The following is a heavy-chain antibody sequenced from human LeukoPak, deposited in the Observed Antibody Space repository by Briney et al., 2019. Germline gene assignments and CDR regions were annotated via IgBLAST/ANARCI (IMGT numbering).Heavy chain of an antibody. V-gene: IGHV1-18*01. CDR3: ARGLRKWELLVKGDAFDI. D-gene: IGHD1-26*01. J-gene: IGHJ3*02. CDR1: GYSLTGAG. Sequence: GASVRVSRVASGYSLTGAGTTWVRHAPGEGRERVGWISASNGNTNYAQKLQGRVTMTTDASTSTAYMELRSLRSDDTAVYYCARGLRKWELLVKGDAFDIWGQGTMVTVSS. CDR2: ISASNGNT.